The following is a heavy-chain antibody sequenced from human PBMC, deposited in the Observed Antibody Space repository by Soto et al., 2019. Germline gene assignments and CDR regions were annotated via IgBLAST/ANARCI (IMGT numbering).Heavy chain of an antibody. V-gene: IGHV1-3*01. CDR3: ARDFEGSIVVVEPNWLDP. D-gene: IGHD2-15*01. CDR1: GYTFTSYA. Sequence: ASVKVSCKASGYTFTSYAMHWVRQAPGQRLEWMGWINAGNGNAKYSQKFQGRVTITRDTSASTAYMELSSLRAEDTAVYYCARDFEGSIVVVEPNWLDPWGQGTLVTVSS. CDR2: INAGNGNA. J-gene: IGHJ5*02.